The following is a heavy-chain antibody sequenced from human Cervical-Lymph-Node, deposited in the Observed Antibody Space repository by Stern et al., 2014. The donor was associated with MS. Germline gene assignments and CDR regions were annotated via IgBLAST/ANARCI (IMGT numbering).Heavy chain of an antibody. V-gene: IGHV4-61*02. CDR3: ARQTGRVVLSIYAVMGNWFDS. CDR2: IYTSGST. D-gene: IGHD3-16*01. CDR1: GDSISGASYY. Sequence: QVQLQASGPGLVKPSQTLSLTCSVSGDSISGASYYLSWIRPPAGKGLGGIGRIYTSGSTDYTPSLKWRVPITVHPSKNQVPLKLTSVTAADTAVYYCARQTGRVVLSIYAVMGNWFDSWGQGTLVTVSS. J-gene: IGHJ5*01.